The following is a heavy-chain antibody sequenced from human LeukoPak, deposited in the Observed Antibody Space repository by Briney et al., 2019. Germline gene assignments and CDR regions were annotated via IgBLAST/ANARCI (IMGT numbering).Heavy chain of an antibody. CDR3: ARSYYDILTGYYYFDY. V-gene: IGHV2-5*01. Sequence: SGPTLANPTQTLTLTCTFSGFALSTSGVGVCWIRQPPGKALEWLALIYWNDDKRYSPSLKSRLTITKDTSKNQVVLTMTNMDPVDTATYYCARSYYDILTGYYYFDYWGQGTLVTVSS. CDR1: GFALSTSGVG. J-gene: IGHJ4*02. D-gene: IGHD3-9*01. CDR2: IYWNDDK.